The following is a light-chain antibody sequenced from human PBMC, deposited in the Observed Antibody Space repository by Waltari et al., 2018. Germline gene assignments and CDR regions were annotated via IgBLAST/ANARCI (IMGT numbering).Light chain of an antibody. J-gene: IGLJ2*01. CDR3: CSYAGGSTSVV. CDR2: EGS. Sequence: QSALTPPASVSGSPGQSITLSCTETSSDVGISDFFSCHQQPPGKAPKLIIYEGSKRPSGVSNRFSASKSGNTASLTISGLQPEDEADYYCCSYAGGSTSVVFGGGTKLTVL. V-gene: IGLV2-23*01. CDR1: SSDVGISDF.